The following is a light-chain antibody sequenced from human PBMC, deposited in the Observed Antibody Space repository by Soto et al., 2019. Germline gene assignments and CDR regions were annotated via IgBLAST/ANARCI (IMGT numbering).Light chain of an antibody. CDR1: SSDVGGYDY. V-gene: IGLV2-14*03. Sequence: QSALTQPASVSVSPGQSITIPCTGTSSDVGGYDYVSWYQQHPGKAPKLMIYDVSNRPSGVSNRFSGSKSGSTASLTISGLQAEDEADYYCSSYTTNRTRVFGTGTKVTVL. CDR2: DVS. J-gene: IGLJ1*01. CDR3: SSYTTNRTRV.